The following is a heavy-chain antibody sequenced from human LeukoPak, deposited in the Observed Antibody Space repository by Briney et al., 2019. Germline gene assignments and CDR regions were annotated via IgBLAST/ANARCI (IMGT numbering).Heavy chain of an antibody. CDR1: GFTFGDYA. J-gene: IGHJ4*02. V-gene: IGHV3-49*04. CDR3: TRDLLAGDYYGSGNLGY. Sequence: GGSLRLSCTASGFTFGDYAMSWVRQVPGKGLEWVGFIRTKAYGGTTENAASVKGRFTISRDDSKSIGYLQMNSLKTEDTAVYYCTRDLLAGDYYGSGNLGYWGQGTLVTVSS. D-gene: IGHD3-10*01. CDR2: IRTKAYGGTT.